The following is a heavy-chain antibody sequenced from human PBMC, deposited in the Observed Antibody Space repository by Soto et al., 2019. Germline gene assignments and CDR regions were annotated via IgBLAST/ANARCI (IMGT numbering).Heavy chain of an antibody. CDR3: ARVRGGGPFDD. V-gene: IGHV4-31*03. CDR2: IYYSGST. D-gene: IGHD1-26*01. CDR1: VGSISSGGYY. J-gene: IGHJ4*02. Sequence: TLSLTCTVAVGSISSGGYYWSWIRQHPGKGLEWIGYIYYSGSTYYNPSLKSRVTISVDTSKNQFSLKLTSVTAADTAVYYCARVRGGGPFDDWGQGTLVPVYS.